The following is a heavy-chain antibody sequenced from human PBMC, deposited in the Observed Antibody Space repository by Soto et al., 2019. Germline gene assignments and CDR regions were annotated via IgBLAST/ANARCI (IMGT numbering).Heavy chain of an antibody. CDR3: ASLRGIAAAGNASTCDY. D-gene: IGHD6-13*01. CDR1: GGSISSYY. V-gene: IGHV4-59*08. J-gene: IGHJ4*02. Sequence: QVQLQESGPGLVKPSETLSLTCTVSGGSISSYYWSWIRQPPGKGLVWIGYIYYSGSTNYHPSLKGRVTISVDTSKNPFALKLSSVTASDTAVYYCASLRGIAAAGNASTCDYWGQGTLVTVS. CDR2: IYYSGST.